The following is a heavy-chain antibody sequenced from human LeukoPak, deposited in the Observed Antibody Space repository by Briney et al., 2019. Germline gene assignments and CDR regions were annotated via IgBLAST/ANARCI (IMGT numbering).Heavy chain of an antibody. CDR1: GFTFDDYA. D-gene: IGHD6-19*01. CDR3: AKDRGIEVAGTKFDY. J-gene: IGHJ4*02. V-gene: IGHV3-9*01. Sequence: PGGSLRLSCAASGFTFDDYAMHWVRQAPGKGLEWVSGISWNSGSIGYADSVKGRFTIPRDNAKNSLYLQMNSLRAEDTALYYCAKDRGIEVAGTKFDYWGQGTLVTVSS. CDR2: ISWNSGSI.